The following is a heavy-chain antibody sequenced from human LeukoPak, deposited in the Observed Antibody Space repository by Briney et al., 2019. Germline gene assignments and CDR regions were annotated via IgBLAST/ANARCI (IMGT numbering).Heavy chain of an antibody. CDR1: GGSISSYY. CDR2: IYYTGTT. J-gene: IGHJ4*02. Sequence: SETLSLTCTVSGGSISSYYWSWIRQPPGKGLEWIGSIYYTGTTYYNSSLESRVTISVDTSKNQFSLRLTSVTAADTAVFYCARVEVAGQVDSWGQGTLVTVSS. D-gene: IGHD6-19*01. CDR3: ARVEVAGQVDS. V-gene: IGHV4-59*01.